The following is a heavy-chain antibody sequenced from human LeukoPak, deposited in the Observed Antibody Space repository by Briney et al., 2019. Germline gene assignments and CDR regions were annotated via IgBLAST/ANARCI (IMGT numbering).Heavy chain of an antibody. V-gene: IGHV3-20*04. D-gene: IGHD3-16*01. CDR1: GFTFDDYG. J-gene: IGHJ4*02. CDR3: ARPVVLGAYLRGAYYFDS. Sequence: PGGSLRLSCAASGFTFDDYGMSWVRQAPGKGLEWVSGINWNGGSTGYADSVKGRFTISRDNSKNTLYLQMNSLRVEDTAVYYCARPVVLGAYLRGAYYFDSWGQGTLVTVSS. CDR2: INWNGGST.